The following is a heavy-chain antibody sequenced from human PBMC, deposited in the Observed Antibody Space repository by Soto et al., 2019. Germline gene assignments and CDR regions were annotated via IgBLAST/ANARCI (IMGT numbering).Heavy chain of an antibody. J-gene: IGHJ4*02. CDR3: AREEGYGDYASDY. CDR1: GFTFSSYG. D-gene: IGHD4-17*01. V-gene: IGHV3-33*01. Sequence: QVQLVESGGGVVKPGRSLRLSCAASGFTFSSYGMHWVRQAPGKGLEWVAVIWYDGSNKYYADSVKGRFTISRDNSKNTLYLQMNSLRAEYTAVYYCAREEGYGDYASDYWGQGTLVTVSS. CDR2: IWYDGSNK.